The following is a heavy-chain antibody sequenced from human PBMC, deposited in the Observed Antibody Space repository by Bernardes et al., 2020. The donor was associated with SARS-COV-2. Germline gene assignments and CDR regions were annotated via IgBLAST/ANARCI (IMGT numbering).Heavy chain of an antibody. CDR3: ATAPVVVTAINWFDP. Sequence: ASVKVSCKVSGYTLTELSMHWVRQAPGKGLEWMGGFDPEDGETIYAQKFQGRVTMTEDTSTDTAYMELSSLRSEDTAVYYCATAPVVVTAINWFDPWGQGTLVTVSS. CDR2: FDPEDGET. V-gene: IGHV1-24*01. CDR1: GYTLTELS. D-gene: IGHD2-21*02. J-gene: IGHJ5*02.